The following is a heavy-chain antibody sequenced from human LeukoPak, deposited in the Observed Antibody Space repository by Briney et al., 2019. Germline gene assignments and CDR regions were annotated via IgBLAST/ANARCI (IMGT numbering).Heavy chain of an antibody. Sequence: ASVKVSLKASGYTLTDYYMHWVRQAPGQGLEWMGWISHNSGGTNYAQNFQGRVTITRDTSDNHASMELSSVTSEDTAVYYCARSNIATRRGDNWFGPWGEGTLVTVSS. CDR1: GYTLTDYY. CDR2: ISHNSGGT. V-gene: IGHV1-2*02. D-gene: IGHD6-6*01. J-gene: IGHJ5*02. CDR3: ARSNIATRRGDNWFGP.